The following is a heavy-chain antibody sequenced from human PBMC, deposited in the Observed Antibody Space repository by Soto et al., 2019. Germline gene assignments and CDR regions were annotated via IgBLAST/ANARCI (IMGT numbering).Heavy chain of an antibody. CDR3: AKDLLQADAFDI. Sequence: GGSLRLSCAASGFTFSSYGMHWVRQAPGKGLEWVAVISYDGSNKYYADSVKGRFTISRDNSKNTLYLQMNSLRAEDTAVYYCAKDLLQADAFDIWGQGTIVTLSS. V-gene: IGHV3-30*18. D-gene: IGHD2-21*01. J-gene: IGHJ3*02. CDR1: GFTFSSYG. CDR2: ISYDGSNK.